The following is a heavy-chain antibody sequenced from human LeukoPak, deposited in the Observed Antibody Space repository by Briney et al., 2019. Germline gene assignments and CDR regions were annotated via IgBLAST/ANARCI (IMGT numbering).Heavy chain of an antibody. D-gene: IGHD6-13*01. CDR1: GFTFSSYS. Sequence: GGSLRLSCAASGFTFSSYSMNWVRQAPGEGLEWVSSISSSSSYIYYADSVKGRFTISRDNAKNSLYLQMNSLRAEDTAVYYCARDSSSFGILVYWGQGTLVTVSS. J-gene: IGHJ4*02. CDR2: ISSSSSYI. CDR3: ARDSSSFGILVY. V-gene: IGHV3-21*01.